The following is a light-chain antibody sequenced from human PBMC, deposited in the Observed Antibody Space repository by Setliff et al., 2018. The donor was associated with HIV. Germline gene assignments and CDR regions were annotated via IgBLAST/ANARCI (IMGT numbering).Light chain of an antibody. CDR2: EVT. CDR3: SAFTYSRTWV. V-gene: IGLV2-14*01. J-gene: IGLJ3*02. Sequence: QSALTQPASVSGSPGQSITISCTGTTNDIGAYNFVPWYQHHAGTAPKLIIYEVTNRPSGVSNRFSGSKSGHMASLTISGLQAEDEADYFCSAFTYSRTWVFGGGTKVTVL. CDR1: TNDIGAYNF.